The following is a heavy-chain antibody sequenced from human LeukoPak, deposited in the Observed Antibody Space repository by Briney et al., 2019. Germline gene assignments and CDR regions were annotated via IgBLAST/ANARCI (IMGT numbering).Heavy chain of an antibody. V-gene: IGHV4-39*07. J-gene: IGHJ4*02. CDR1: AGSYDIYY. D-gene: IGHD2-2*01. CDR2: IYYSGST. Sequence: SETLSLTCSVHAGSYDIYYWTFVRQPLGGGLEWIGSIYYSGSTYYNPSLKSRVAISVDTSKNQFSLKLSSVTAADTAVYYCARDPVENNCSSTSCYSDYPFDYWGQGTLVTVSS. CDR3: ARDPVENNCSSTSCYSDYPFDY.